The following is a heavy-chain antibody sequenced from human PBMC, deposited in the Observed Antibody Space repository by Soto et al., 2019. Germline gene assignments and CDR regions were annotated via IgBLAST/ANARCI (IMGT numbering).Heavy chain of an antibody. CDR1: GGTLSNYA. CDR2: IIPIFNTA. CDR3: ARVRPTYYVGNYNSGRDV. J-gene: IGHJ6*02. D-gene: IGHD1-26*01. V-gene: IGHV1-69*01. Sequence: QVQLVQSGAEVKKPGSSVKVACKASGGTLSNYAFTWVRQAPGQGLEWMGGIIPIFNTANYAQKLQGRVTSTADESTSTAYMELNSLSAADTSVYYCARVRPTYYVGNYNSGRDVFSQGTTVTVPS.